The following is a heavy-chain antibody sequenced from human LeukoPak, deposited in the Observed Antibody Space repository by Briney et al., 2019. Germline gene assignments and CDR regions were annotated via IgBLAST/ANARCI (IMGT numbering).Heavy chain of an antibody. D-gene: IGHD3-9*01. V-gene: IGHV3-23*01. CDR3: AKNYDILTGDSPDY. J-gene: IGHJ4*02. Sequence: GGSLRLSCAASGFTFSSYWMSWVRQAPGKGLEWVSAISGSGGSTYYADSVKGRFTISRDNSKNTLYLQMNSLRAEDTAVYYCAKNYDILTGDSPDYWGQGTLVTVSS. CDR1: GFTFSSYW. CDR2: ISGSGGST.